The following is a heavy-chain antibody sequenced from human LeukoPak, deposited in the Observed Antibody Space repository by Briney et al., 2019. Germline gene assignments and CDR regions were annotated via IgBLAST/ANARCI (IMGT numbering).Heavy chain of an antibody. Sequence: PGGSLRLSCAASGFTFDDYAMHWVRQAPGKGLEWVSLISGDGGSTYYADSVKGRFTISRDNSKNSLYLQMNSLRTEDTALYYCAKDKDGLWLRGTNFDYWGQGTLVTVSS. V-gene: IGHV3-43*02. CDR1: GFTFDDYA. CDR3: AKDKDGLWLRGTNFDY. D-gene: IGHD5-18*01. J-gene: IGHJ4*02. CDR2: ISGDGGST.